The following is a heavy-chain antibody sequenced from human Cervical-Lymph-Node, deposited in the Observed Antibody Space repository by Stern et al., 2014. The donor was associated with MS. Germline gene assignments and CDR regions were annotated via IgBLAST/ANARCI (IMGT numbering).Heavy chain of an antibody. CDR1: GYTFTRYG. J-gene: IGHJ4*02. V-gene: IGHV1-3*02. Sequence: VQLEESGAEVRKPGASVKVSCKASGYTFTRYGIHWVRQAPGQRLEWMGWSNAGHGNTKYSQEFQGRVTITRDTSASTAYMELGSLRSEDMAVYYCARGGGGYSYGLDYWGQGTLVTVSS. CDR2: SNAGHGNT. D-gene: IGHD5-18*01. CDR3: ARGGGGYSYGLDY.